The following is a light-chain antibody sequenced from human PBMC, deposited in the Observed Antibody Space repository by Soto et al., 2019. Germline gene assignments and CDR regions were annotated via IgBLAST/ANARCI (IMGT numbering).Light chain of an antibody. Sequence: QPVLTQPPSVSGAPGQRVTISCTGSRSNIGAGYDVHWYQQLPGTAPKLLIYGNSIRPSGVPDRFSGSKSGTSASLAITGLQAEDEADYYCQSYDSSLSVHVVFGGGTKVTVL. CDR1: RSNIGAGYD. CDR2: GNS. V-gene: IGLV1-40*01. J-gene: IGLJ2*01. CDR3: QSYDSSLSVHVV.